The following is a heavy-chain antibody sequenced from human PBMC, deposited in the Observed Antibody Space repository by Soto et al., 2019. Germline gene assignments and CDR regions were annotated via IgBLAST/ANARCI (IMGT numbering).Heavy chain of an antibody. V-gene: IGHV3-33*01. CDR1: GFTFSSYG. D-gene: IGHD3-22*01. CDR3: ARDRTYHYDSFDY. J-gene: IGHJ4*02. CDR2: IWYDGSNK. Sequence: QVQLVESGGGVVQPGRSLRLSCAASGFTFSSYGMHWVRQAPGKGLEWVAVIWYDGSNKYYADSVKGRFTISRDNSKNTLYLQMNSLRAEDTAVYYCARDRTYHYDSFDYWGQGTLVTVSS.